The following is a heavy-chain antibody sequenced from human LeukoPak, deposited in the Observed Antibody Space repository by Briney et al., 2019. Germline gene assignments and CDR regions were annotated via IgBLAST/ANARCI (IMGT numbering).Heavy chain of an antibody. J-gene: IGHJ4*02. CDR1: GFTFSSPA. CDR3: VRGRVFVDY. Sequence: PGWSLRLSCTASGFTFSSPAMTWVRQAPWKGLECVSSITASGDSSYYADSVKGRFTISRDNSKNTLYLQMNSLRAEETAVYYCVRGRVFVDYWGQGTLVTVSS. CDR2: ITASGDSS. D-gene: IGHD6-6*01. V-gene: IGHV3-23*01.